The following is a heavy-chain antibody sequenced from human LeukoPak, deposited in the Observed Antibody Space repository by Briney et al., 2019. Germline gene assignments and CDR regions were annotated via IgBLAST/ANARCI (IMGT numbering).Heavy chain of an antibody. Sequence: GASVKVSCKASGYTFTDYYMHWVRQAPGQGLEWMGWINPTSGVTNYAQKFQGRVTMTRDTSISTAYMELSRLRSDDTAVYYCARDSSSWGNYGMDVWGQGTTVTVSS. CDR3: ARDSSSWGNYGMDV. CDR1: GYTFTDYY. D-gene: IGHD6-13*01. CDR2: INPTSGVT. V-gene: IGHV1-2*02. J-gene: IGHJ6*02.